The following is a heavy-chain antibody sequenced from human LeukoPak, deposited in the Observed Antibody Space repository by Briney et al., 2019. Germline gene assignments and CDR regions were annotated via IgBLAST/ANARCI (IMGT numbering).Heavy chain of an antibody. CDR3: ARRSLWFGEFHIDY. CDR2: INTNTGNP. V-gene: IGHV7-4-1*02. CDR1: GGTFISYA. D-gene: IGHD3-10*01. Sequence: ASVKVSCKASGGTFISYAISWVRQAPGQGLEWMGWINTNTGNPTYAQGFTGRFVFSLDTSVSTAYLQISSLKAEDTAVYYCARRSLWFGEFHIDYWGQGTLVTVSS. J-gene: IGHJ4*02.